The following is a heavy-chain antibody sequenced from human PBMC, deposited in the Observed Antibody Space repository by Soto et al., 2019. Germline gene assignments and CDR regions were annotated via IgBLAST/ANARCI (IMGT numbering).Heavy chain of an antibody. CDR1: GGSMRSYY. CDR3: AREGTSSWSGDYGMDV. CDR2: IYYSGVT. J-gene: IGHJ6*02. Sequence: PSETLSLTCTVSGGSMRSYYWSWIRQPPGKGLEWIGYIYYSGVTNYNPPPKSRVTMSVDTSNNHFFLKVNSVTAADTAVYYCAREGTSSWSGDYGMDVWGQGTMVTVSS. D-gene: IGHD6-13*01. V-gene: IGHV4-59*01.